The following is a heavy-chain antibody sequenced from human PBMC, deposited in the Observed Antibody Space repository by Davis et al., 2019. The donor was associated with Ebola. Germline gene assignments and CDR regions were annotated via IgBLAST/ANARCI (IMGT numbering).Heavy chain of an antibody. CDR1: GFTFSSYW. J-gene: IGHJ4*02. CDR2: INRDGSTT. CDR3: AREGKIFGCDY. Sequence: PGGSLRLSCAASGFTFSSYWMHWVRQAPGKGLVWVSCINRDGSTTTYADSVKGRFTISRDNAKNTLYLQMNDLRVEDTAVYYCAREGKIFGCDYWGQGALVTVSS. D-gene: IGHD3-3*01. V-gene: IGHV3-74*03.